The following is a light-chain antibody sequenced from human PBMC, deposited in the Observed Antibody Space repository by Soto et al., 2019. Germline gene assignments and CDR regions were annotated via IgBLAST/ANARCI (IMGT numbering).Light chain of an antibody. CDR3: QQTYSTLMYT. CDR1: QIISNY. Sequence: DIQMTQSPSSLSASVGDRVTITCRASQIISNYLNWYQQKPGKAPKLLIFAATNLQSGVPSRFSGSGSGTDFPLTISSLQPEDFATYYCQQTYSTLMYTFGQGTKLEIK. V-gene: IGKV1-39*01. CDR2: AAT. J-gene: IGKJ2*01.